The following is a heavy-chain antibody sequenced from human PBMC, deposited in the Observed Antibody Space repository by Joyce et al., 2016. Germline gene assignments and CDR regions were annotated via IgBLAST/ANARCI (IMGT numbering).Heavy chain of an antibody. V-gene: IGHV4-34*01. CDR3: ARGRRYFET. Sequence: QVQLQQWGAGLLKPSETLSLTCAVYGGTLSGYYWSWVRQPPGKGVELIGEINYSGTTNYNPSLKSRVSISLDTPKNQLSVKINSVTAADTAVYYCARGRRYFETWGQGTMVTVSS. J-gene: IGHJ3*02. D-gene: IGHD1-1*01. CDR2: INYSGTT. CDR1: GGTLSGYY.